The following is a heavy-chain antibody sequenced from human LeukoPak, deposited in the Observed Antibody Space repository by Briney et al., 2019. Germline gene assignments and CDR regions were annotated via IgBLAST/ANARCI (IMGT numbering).Heavy chain of an antibody. Sequence: GASVKVSCKPSGYTFTSYALSWARQAPGQGLEWMGWISTYNGHTNYAQKFQGRVTMTTDTSTSTSYMELRSLTSNDTAVYFCARGSADGFDIWGQGTMVIVSS. CDR1: GYTFTSYA. V-gene: IGHV1-18*01. J-gene: IGHJ3*02. CDR2: ISTYNGHT. CDR3: ARGSADGFDI. D-gene: IGHD3-10*01.